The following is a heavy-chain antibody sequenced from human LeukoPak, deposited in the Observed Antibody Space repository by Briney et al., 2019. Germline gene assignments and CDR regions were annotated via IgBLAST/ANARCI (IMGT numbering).Heavy chain of an antibody. D-gene: IGHD1-14*01. CDR3: ARSNQADDY. CDR1: GFTFSSYW. J-gene: IGHJ4*02. V-gene: IGHV3-74*01. Sequence: GGSLRLSCAASGFTFSSYWMHWVRQVPGKGLVWVSRINLGGSSTAYADSVKGRFTISRDNAENTLYLQMDSLRAEDTAVYYCARSNQADDYWGQGTLVTVSS. CDR2: INLGGSST.